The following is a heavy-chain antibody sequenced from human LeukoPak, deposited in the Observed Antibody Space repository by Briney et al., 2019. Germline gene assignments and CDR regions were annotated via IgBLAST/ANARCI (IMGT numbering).Heavy chain of an antibody. CDR2: ISYDGSNK. J-gene: IGHJ4*02. Sequence: RSGGSLRLSCAASGFTFSSYAMHWVRQAPGKGLEWVAVISYDGSNKYYADSVKGRFTISRDNSKNTLYLQMNSLRAEDTAVYYCARPFMYSSSQLDYWGQGTLVTVSS. D-gene: IGHD6-13*01. CDR3: ARPFMYSSSQLDY. V-gene: IGHV3-30*04. CDR1: GFTFSSYA.